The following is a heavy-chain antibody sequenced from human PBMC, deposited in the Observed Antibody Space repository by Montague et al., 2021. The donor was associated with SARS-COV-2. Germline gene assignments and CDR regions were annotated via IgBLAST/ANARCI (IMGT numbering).Heavy chain of an antibody. Sequence: SETLSLTCAVYGGSFSDYHCTWIRQSPGGGPEWIGQINYGGSTKYNPSLRSRVTISIDTSKNQFSLKLTSVTAADTAVYYCARGAPGYWGQGTLVTVSS. J-gene: IGHJ4*02. CDR1: GGSFSDYH. CDR2: INYGGST. D-gene: IGHD1-1*01. V-gene: IGHV4-34*01. CDR3: ARGAPGY.